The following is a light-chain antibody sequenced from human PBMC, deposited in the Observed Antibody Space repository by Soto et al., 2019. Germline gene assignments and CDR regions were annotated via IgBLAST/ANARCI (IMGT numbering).Light chain of an antibody. J-gene: IGLJ1*01. CDR2: DVT. V-gene: IGLV2-14*01. CDR1: SSDVGAYNS. Sequence: QSALTQPASVSGSPGQSIAISCTGTSSDVGAYNSVSWYQQYPGKAPKLMIHDVTNRPSGVSDRFSGSKSGNTASLTISGLQAEDEADYCCSSYTSSSSYVFGSGTKLTVL. CDR3: SSYTSSSSYV.